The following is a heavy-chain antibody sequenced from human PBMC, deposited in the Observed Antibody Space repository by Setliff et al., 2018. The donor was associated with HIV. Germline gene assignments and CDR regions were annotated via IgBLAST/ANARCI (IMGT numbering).Heavy chain of an antibody. Sequence: ASVKVSCKPSGYIFTSYDINWVRQASGQGLEWMGWMNPKAGTTGYAQSFEGRVTMTSDTSINTAYMELSRLRSDDTAVYYCGRQLSNALESWGQGALVTVSS. CDR2: MNPKAGTT. D-gene: IGHD1-1*01. CDR3: GRQLSNALES. J-gene: IGHJ4*02. V-gene: IGHV1-8*01. CDR1: GYIFTSYD.